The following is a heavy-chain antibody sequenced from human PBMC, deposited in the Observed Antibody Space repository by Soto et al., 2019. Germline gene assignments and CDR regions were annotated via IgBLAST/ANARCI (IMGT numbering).Heavy chain of an antibody. D-gene: IGHD2-21*01. J-gene: IGHJ6*02. V-gene: IGHV3-74*01. CDR3: ARDRVVSTYYYHYGTDV. CDR1: GFTFSSYW. Sequence: PGGSLRLSCAASGFTFSSYWMHWVRQAPGKXLVWVSRINSDGSSTNYADSVKGRFTISRDNAKNTLYLQMNSLRAEDTAVYYCARDRVVSTYYYHYGTDVWGQGTTVTVSS. CDR2: INSDGSST.